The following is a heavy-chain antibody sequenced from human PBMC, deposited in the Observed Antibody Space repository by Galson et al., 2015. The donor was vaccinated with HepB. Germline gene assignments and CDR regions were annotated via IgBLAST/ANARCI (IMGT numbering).Heavy chain of an antibody. V-gene: IGHV1-3*01. CDR1: GYTFTSYA. Sequence: SVKVSCKASGYTFTSYAMHWVRQAPGQRLEWMGWINAGNGNTKYSQKFQGRVTITRDTSASTAYMELSSLRSEDTAVYYCATDYDFWSGYGPYYYYYGMDVWGQGTTVTVSS. CDR2: INAGNGNT. J-gene: IGHJ6*02. D-gene: IGHD3-3*01. CDR3: ATDYDFWSGYGPYYYYYGMDV.